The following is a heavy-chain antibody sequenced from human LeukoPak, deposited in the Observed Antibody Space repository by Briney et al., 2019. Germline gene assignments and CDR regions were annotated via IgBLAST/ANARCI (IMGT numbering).Heavy chain of an antibody. D-gene: IGHD6-19*01. V-gene: IGHV4-4*07. CDR3: AGYSSYYGHFDY. Sequence: PSETLSLTCTVSGGSVSSYYWTWIRQPAGKGLEWIGRIYTSGGTNYNPSLKSRITISVDKSKNQFSLRLNSVTAADTAVYYCAGYSSYYGHFDYWGQGTLVTVSS. CDR1: GGSVSSYY. CDR2: IYTSGGT. J-gene: IGHJ4*02.